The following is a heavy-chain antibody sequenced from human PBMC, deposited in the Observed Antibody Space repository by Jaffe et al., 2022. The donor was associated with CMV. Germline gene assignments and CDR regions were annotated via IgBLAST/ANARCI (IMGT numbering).Heavy chain of an antibody. Sequence: EVQLVESGGGLVQPGGSLRLSCAASGFTFSSYWMSWVRQAPGKGLEWVANIKQDGSEKYYVDSVKGRFTISRDNAKNSLYLQMNSLRAEDTAVYYCARLRADDYVWGSYRYGWFDPWGQGTLVTVSS. CDR3: ARLRADDYVWGSYRYGWFDP. CDR1: GFTFSSYW. V-gene: IGHV3-7*03. CDR2: IKQDGSEK. J-gene: IGHJ5*02. D-gene: IGHD3-16*02.